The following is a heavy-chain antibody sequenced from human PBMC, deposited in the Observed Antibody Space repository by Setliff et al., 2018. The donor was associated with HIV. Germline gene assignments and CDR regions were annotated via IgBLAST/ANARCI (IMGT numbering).Heavy chain of an antibody. CDR2: INHSGSS. J-gene: IGHJ5*02. D-gene: IGHD2-15*01. CDR1: GGSLSAYS. CDR3: ARSSRGYCSGGSCYGFDP. V-gene: IGHV4-34*01. Sequence: PSETLSLTCAVYGGSLSAYSWTWIRQPPEKGLEWIGEINHSGSSNYNPSLKSRVTISVDTSKNQLSLNVTSVTAADTAVYYCARSSRGYCSGGSCYGFDPWGQGNLVTVSS.